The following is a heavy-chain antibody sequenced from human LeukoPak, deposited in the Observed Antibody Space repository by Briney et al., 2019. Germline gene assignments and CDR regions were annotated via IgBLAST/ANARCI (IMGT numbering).Heavy chain of an antibody. V-gene: IGHV1-69*13. CDR3: ARTPANYYDSSGYDWYFDL. J-gene: IGHJ2*01. CDR2: IIPIFGTA. CDR1: GGTFSSYA. Sequence: ASAKVPCKASGGTFSSYAISWVRQAPGQGLEWMGGIIPIFGTANYAQKFQGRVTITADESTSTAYMELSSLRSEDTAVYYCARTPANYYDSSGYDWYFDLWGRGTLVTVSS. D-gene: IGHD3-22*01.